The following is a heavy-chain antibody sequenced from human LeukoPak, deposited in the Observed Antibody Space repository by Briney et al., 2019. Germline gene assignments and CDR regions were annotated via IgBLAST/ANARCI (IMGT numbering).Heavy chain of an antibody. D-gene: IGHD1-7*01. Sequence: GGSLRLSCAAYGFSLSGYWMSWVRQAPGKGLEWVARLHADGNEKYFVHSVKGRFTVSRDNAKNSLYLQMDSLRAEDTAIYYCASRTGTTGYHYYMDAWGKGTTVTVSS. CDR3: ASRTGTTGYHYYMDA. J-gene: IGHJ6*03. CDR2: LHADGNEK. V-gene: IGHV3-7*01. CDR1: GFSLSGYW.